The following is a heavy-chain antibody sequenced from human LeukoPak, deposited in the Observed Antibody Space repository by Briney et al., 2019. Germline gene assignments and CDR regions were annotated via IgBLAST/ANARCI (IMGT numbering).Heavy chain of an antibody. CDR2: IRYDGTNK. Sequence: RGGSLRLSCAASGFSFSSYGMHWVRQAPGKGLEWVAFIRYDGTNKYYADSVKGRFTISRDNSKNTLYLQMNSLRAEDTAMYYCAKDSAYYYDSSGYYYDWGQGTLVTVSS. D-gene: IGHD3-22*01. CDR1: GFSFSSYG. V-gene: IGHV3-30*02. J-gene: IGHJ4*02. CDR3: AKDSAYYYDSSGYYYD.